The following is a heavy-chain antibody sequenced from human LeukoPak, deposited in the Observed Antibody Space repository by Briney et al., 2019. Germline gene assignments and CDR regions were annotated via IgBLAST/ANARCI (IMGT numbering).Heavy chain of an antibody. CDR1: GYTFTGYY. J-gene: IGHJ5*02. D-gene: IGHD6-13*01. Sequence: ASVKVSCKASGYTFTGYYMHWVRQAPGQGLEWMGWINPNSGGTNYAQKFQGRVTMTRDTSISTAYMELSRLRSDDTAVYYCARDVGSRPMYWFDPWGQGTLVTVSS. V-gene: IGHV1-2*02. CDR2: INPNSGGT. CDR3: ARDVGSRPMYWFDP.